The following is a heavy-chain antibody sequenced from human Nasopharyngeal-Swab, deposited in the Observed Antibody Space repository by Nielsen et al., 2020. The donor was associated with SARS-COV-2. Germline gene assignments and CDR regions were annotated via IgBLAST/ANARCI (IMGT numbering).Heavy chain of an antibody. CDR1: GFTFSSYS. V-gene: IGHV3-21*01. D-gene: IGHD3-10*01. CDR3: ALWFGELLNYYGMDV. CDR2: IRSSSSYI. Sequence: GESLKISCAASGFTFSSYSMNWVRQAPGKGLEWVSSIRSSSSYIYCADSVKGRFTISRDNAKNSLYLQMNSLRAEDTAVYYCALWFGELLNYYGMDVWGQGTTVTVSS. J-gene: IGHJ6*02.